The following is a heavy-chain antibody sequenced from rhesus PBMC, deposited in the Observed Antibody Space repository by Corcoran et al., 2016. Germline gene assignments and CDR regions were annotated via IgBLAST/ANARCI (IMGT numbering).Heavy chain of an antibody. V-gene: IGHV4-169*02. CDR1: GGSISSSY. Sequence: QLQLQESGPGLVKPSETLSVTCAVSGGSISSSYWSWIRQAPGKGLEWIGYIFGSGSSTNYNPSLKSRVTLSVDTSKNQLSLRLSSVTAADTAVYYCASDPWGDYYYGLDSWGQGVVVTVSS. CDR3: ASDPWGDYYYGLDS. J-gene: IGHJ6*01. CDR2: IFGSGSST. D-gene: IGHD3-34*01.